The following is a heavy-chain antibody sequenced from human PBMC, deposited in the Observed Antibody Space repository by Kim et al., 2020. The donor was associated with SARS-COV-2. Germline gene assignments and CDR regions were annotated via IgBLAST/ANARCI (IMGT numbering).Heavy chain of an antibody. CDR1: GGSISSSSYY. Sequence: SETLSLTCTVSGGSISSSSYYWGWIRQPPGKGLEWIGSIYYSGSTYYNPSLKSRVTISVDTSKNQFSLKLSSVTAAYTAVYYCASGGSDLYGMDVWGQG. D-gene: IGHD3-16*01. CDR2: IYYSGST. CDR3: ASGGSDLYGMDV. J-gene: IGHJ6*02. V-gene: IGHV4-39*01.